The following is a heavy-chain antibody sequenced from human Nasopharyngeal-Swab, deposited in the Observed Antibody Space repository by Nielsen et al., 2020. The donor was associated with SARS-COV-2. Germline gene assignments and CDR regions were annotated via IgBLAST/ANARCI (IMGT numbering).Heavy chain of an antibody. CDR1: GFTFDDYA. D-gene: IGHD4-17*01. J-gene: IGHJ4*02. CDR2: ISWNSGSI. V-gene: IGHV3-9*01. Sequence: LKISCAASGFTFDDYAMHWVRQAPGKGLEWVSGISWNSGSIGYADSVKGRFTISGDNAKNSLYLQMNSLRAEDTALYYCAKESYGDLFDYWGQGTLVTVSS. CDR3: AKESYGDLFDY.